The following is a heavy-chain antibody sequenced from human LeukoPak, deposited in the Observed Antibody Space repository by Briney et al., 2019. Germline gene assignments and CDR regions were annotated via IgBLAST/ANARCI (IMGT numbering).Heavy chain of an antibody. D-gene: IGHD4-23*01. V-gene: IGHV5-51*01. J-gene: IGHJ4*02. CDR2: IYPGDSDP. Sequence: GESLKISCKGSGYSFTSYWIGWVRQMPGKGLEWMGIIYPGDSDPRYSPSYQGQVTILADKSISTAYLQWSSLKASDTAMYYCARQNHVVVTPFCDYWGQGTLVTVSS. CDR1: GYSFTSYW. CDR3: ARQNHVVVTPFCDY.